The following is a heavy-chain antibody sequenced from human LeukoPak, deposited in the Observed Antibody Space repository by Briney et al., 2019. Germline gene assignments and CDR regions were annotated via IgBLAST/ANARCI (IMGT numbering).Heavy chain of an antibody. J-gene: IGHJ4*02. CDR3: AKGATMIVVGGDY. Sequence: GGSLRLSCAASGFTFSSYAMSWVRQAPGKGLESVSAISGSGDSTYYADSVKARFTISRDNSKNTLYLQMNSLRAEDTAIYYCAKGATMIVVGGDYWGQGTLVTVSS. CDR2: ISGSGDST. CDR1: GFTFSSYA. V-gene: IGHV3-23*01. D-gene: IGHD3-22*01.